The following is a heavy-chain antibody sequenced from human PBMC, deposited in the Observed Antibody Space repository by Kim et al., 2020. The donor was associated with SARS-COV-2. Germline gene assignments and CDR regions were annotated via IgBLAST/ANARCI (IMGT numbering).Heavy chain of an antibody. D-gene: IGHD6-13*01. CDR2: ISGNGGST. CDR1: GFTFDDYA. V-gene: IGHV3-43*02. CDR3: AKDIGYSSSWYATANCYYYVMDV. J-gene: IGHJ6*02. Sequence: GGSLRLSCAASGFTFDDYAMHWVRQAPGKGLEWVSLISGNGGSTYYADSVKGRFTISRDNSKNSLYLQMNSLRTEDTALYYCAKDIGYSSSWYATANCYYYVMDVGGERTAVTVS.